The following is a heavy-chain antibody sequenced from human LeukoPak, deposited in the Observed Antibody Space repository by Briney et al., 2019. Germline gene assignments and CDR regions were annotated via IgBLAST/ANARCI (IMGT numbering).Heavy chain of an antibody. CDR2: ISGSGGSA. Sequence: GGSLRLSCAASGFSFMGFAMNWVRQAPGEGLQWVSTISGSGGSAFYADSVRGRFIISRDNYNNAVYLQMDSLRVEDTAVYYWAKGSKGYGSGSQEYWGRGTLVNVSS. V-gene: IGHV3-23*01. CDR1: GFSFMGFA. J-gene: IGHJ4*02. CDR3: AKGSKGYGSGSQEY. D-gene: IGHD3-10*01.